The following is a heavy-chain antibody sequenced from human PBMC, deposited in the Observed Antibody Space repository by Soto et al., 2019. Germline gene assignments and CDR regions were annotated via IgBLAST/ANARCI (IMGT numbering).Heavy chain of an antibody. V-gene: IGHV1-69*13. CDR2: IIPIFGTA. CDR3: ARYCSSTSCYSDYCGMDV. J-gene: IGHJ6*02. D-gene: IGHD2-2*01. CDR1: GGTFSSYA. Sequence: SVKVSCKASGGTFSSYAISWVRQAPGQGLEWMGGIIPIFGTANYAQKFQGRVTITADESTSTAYMELSSLRSEDTAVYYCARYCSSTSCYSDYCGMDVWGQGTTVTVSS.